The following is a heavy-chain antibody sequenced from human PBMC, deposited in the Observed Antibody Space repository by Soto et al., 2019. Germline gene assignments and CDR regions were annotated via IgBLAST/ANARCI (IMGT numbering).Heavy chain of an antibody. V-gene: IGHV5-10-1*01. Sequence: GASLKISCKGSGFIFTNSLITWVRQKPGKGLEWMGRIAPGDSHTYYSPSLQGHVTISADKSISTAYLQWSSLQASDTGIYYCARQLPGKLDVWGQGTTVTVSS. CDR3: ARQLPGKLDV. CDR2: IAPGDSHT. D-gene: IGHD2-2*01. CDR1: GFIFTNSL. J-gene: IGHJ6*02.